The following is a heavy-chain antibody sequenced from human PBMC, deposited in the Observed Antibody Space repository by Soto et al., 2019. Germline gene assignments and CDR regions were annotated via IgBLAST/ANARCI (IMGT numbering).Heavy chain of an antibody. CDR2: IFTGGST. D-gene: IGHD6-19*01. J-gene: IGHJ3*02. CDR1: GFTVSSNY. Sequence: EVQLVESGGGLLQPGGSLRLSCAASGFTVSSNYMSWVRQAPGKGLEWVSVIFTGGSTYYADSVKGRFTISRHSSMNTVYLQMDSLRAEDTAVYYCARDRQSSGWLDAFDIWGQGTMVTVSS. V-gene: IGHV3-53*04. CDR3: ARDRQSSGWLDAFDI.